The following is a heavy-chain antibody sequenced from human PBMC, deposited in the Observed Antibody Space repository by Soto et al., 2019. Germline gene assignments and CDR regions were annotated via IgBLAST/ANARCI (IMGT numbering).Heavy chain of an antibody. Sequence: ASVKVSCKASGYTFTSFGFSWVRQAPGQGLEWVGWISGYNGNTNYAEKFQGRVTLTTDTSTKTAFMELRGLTSDDTAVYYCAREYGMDVWGQGTTVTVSS. V-gene: IGHV1-18*01. CDR3: AREYGMDV. J-gene: IGHJ6*02. CDR2: ISGYNGNT. CDR1: GYTFTSFG.